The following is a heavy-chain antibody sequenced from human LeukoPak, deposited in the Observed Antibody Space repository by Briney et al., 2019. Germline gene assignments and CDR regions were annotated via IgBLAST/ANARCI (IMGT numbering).Heavy chain of an antibody. D-gene: IGHD3-22*01. J-gene: IGHJ4*02. CDR2: VSGDNGNT. Sequence: ASVKVSCKASGYTFPSYGISWVRQAPGQGLEWMGWVSGDNGNTNYAQKLQGRVTMTTDTSTSTAYMELRSLRSEDTAVYYCARGCSSSGYYCYWGQGTLVTVSS. V-gene: IGHV1-18*01. CDR3: ARGCSSSGYYCY. CDR1: GYTFPSYG.